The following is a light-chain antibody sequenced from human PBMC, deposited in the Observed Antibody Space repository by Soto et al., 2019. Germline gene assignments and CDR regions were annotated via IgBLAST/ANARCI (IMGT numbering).Light chain of an antibody. Sequence: DIPMTQSPSSLSASFGDRVTITCQASQDISNYLNWFQQTPGKAPKLLIYDASNLETGVPSRFSGSGSGTDFTLTISSLQPEDVATYYCQKYNSAPLTFGGGTKVDI. J-gene: IGKJ4*01. CDR2: DAS. CDR3: QKYNSAPLT. V-gene: IGKV1-33*01. CDR1: QDISNY.